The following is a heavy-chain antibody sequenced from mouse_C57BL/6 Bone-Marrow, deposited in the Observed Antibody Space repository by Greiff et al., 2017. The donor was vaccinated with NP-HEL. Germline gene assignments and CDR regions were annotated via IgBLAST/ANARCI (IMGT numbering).Heavy chain of an antibody. J-gene: IGHJ2*01. D-gene: IGHD1-1*01. Sequence: VHVKQSVAELVRPGASVKLSCTASGFNIKNTYMHWVKQRPEQGLEWIGRIDPANGNTKYAPKFQGKATITADTSSNTAYLQLSSLTSEDTAIYYCARSSTEVYYFDYGGQGTTLTVSS. CDR2: IDPANGNT. CDR1: GFNIKNTY. V-gene: IGHV14-3*01. CDR3: ARSSTEVYYFDY.